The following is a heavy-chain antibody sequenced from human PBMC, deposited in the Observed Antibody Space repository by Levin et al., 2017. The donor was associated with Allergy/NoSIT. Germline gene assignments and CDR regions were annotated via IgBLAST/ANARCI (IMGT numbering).Heavy chain of an antibody. J-gene: IGHJ6*03. CDR3: ARDAVVVPAAMRTHYYYDYYMDV. Sequence: GGSLRLSCAASGFTFSDYYMSWIRQAPGKGLEWVSYISSSSSYTNYADSVKGRFTISRDNAKNSLYLQMNSLRAEDTAVYYCARDAVVVPAAMRTHYYYDYYMDVWGKGTTVTVSS. V-gene: IGHV3-11*05. CDR2: ISSSSSYT. D-gene: IGHD2-2*01. CDR1: GFTFSDYY.